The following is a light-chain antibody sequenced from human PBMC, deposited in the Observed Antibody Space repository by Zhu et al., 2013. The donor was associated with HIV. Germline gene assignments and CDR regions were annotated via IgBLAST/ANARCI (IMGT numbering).Light chain of an antibody. CDR1: QSLLSTSNNKDY. CDR3: QQYYGTPIT. Sequence: DIVMTQSPDSLAVSLGERATINCKSSQSLLSTSNNKDYLAWYQQKSGQPPTLLIFWAFTRQSGVPERFSGSGSGTNFTLTVNALQTEDVAVYYCQQYYGTPITFGGGTRVEIK. J-gene: IGKJ4*01. CDR2: WAF. V-gene: IGKV4-1*01.